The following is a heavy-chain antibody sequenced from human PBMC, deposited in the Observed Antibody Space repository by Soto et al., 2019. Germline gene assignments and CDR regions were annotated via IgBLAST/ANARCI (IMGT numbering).Heavy chain of an antibody. V-gene: IGHV3-30*18. CDR3: AKGPDVAVAGPWVDVYWYFDL. CDR1: GFTFSSYG. D-gene: IGHD6-19*01. Sequence: QVQLVESGGGVVQPGRSLRLSCTASGFTFSSYGMHWVRQAPGKGLEWVAVISYDGSNKYYADSVKGRFTISRDNSKNTLYLQMNSLRAEDTAVYYCAKGPDVAVAGPWVDVYWYFDLWGRGTLVTVSS. J-gene: IGHJ2*01. CDR2: ISYDGSNK.